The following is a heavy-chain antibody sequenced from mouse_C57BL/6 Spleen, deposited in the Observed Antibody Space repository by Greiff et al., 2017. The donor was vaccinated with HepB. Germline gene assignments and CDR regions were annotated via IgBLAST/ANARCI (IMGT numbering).Heavy chain of an antibody. CDR3: ARGSYYYGSNYEWYFDV. CDR1: GFTFSDYY. Sequence: EVMLVESEGGLVQPGSSMKLSCTASGFTFSDYYMAWVRQVPEKGLEWVANINYDGSSTYYLDSLKSRFIISRDNAKNILYLQMSSLKSEVTATYYCARGSYYYGSNYEWYFDVWGTGTTVTVSS. D-gene: IGHD1-1*01. CDR2: INYDGSST. J-gene: IGHJ1*03. V-gene: IGHV5-16*01.